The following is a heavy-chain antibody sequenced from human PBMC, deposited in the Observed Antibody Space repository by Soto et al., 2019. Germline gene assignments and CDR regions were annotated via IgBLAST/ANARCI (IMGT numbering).Heavy chain of an antibody. Sequence: LCLRRSVSGGTSIGRGFYRTWIRQHPGKGLEWIGFIYDSGSTYYNASLQSRVTISADTSKSRFFLKINSLTAADTAIYYCARGPRQLGGSYYSGVDVWGQGTTV. CDR2: IYDSGST. D-gene: IGHD1-1*01. V-gene: IGHV4-31*02. CDR3: ARGPRQLGGSYYSGVDV. CDR1: GGTSIGRGFY. J-gene: IGHJ6*02.